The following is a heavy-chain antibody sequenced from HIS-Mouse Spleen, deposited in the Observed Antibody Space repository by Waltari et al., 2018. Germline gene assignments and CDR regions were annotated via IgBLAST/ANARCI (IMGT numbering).Heavy chain of an antibody. J-gene: IGHJ3*02. CDR2: ISSSSSTI. V-gene: IGHV3-48*01. CDR3: ARDRGWAAAGNDAFDI. Sequence: EVQLVESGGGLVQPGGSLRLSCAASGFTFSSYSMNWVHQAPGKGLEWVSYISSSSSTIYYADSVKGRFTISRDNAKNSLYLQMNSLRAEDTAVYYCARDRGWAAAGNDAFDIWGKGTMVTVSS. D-gene: IGHD6-13*01. CDR1: GFTFSSYS.